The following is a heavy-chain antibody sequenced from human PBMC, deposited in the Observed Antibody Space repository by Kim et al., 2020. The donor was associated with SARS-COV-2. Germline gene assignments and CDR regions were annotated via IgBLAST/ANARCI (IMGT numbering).Heavy chain of an antibody. J-gene: IGHJ3*02. CDR3: ARGGIVVVTATDDAFDI. Sequence: ASVKVSCKASGYTFTSYYMHWVRQAPGQGLEWMGIINPSGGSTSYAQKFQGRVTMTRDTSTSTVYMELSSLRSEDTAVYYCARGGIVVVTATDDAFDIWGQGTMVTVSS. D-gene: IGHD2-21*02. V-gene: IGHV1-46*01. CDR2: INPSGGST. CDR1: GYTFTSYY.